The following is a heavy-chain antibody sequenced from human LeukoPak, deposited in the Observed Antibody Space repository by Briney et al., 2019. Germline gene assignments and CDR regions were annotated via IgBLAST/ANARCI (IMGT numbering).Heavy chain of an antibody. CDR3: AKWGEEQWLVQGMGDYYYYYMDV. J-gene: IGHJ6*03. Sequence: QPGGSLRLSCAASGFTFSSYGMHWVRQAPGKGLEWVAFIRYDGSNKYYADSVKGRFTISRDNSKNTLYLQMNSLRAEDTAVYYCAKWGEEQWLVQGMGDYYYYYMDVWGKGTTVTVSS. D-gene: IGHD6-19*01. CDR1: GFTFSSYG. CDR2: IRYDGSNK. V-gene: IGHV3-30*02.